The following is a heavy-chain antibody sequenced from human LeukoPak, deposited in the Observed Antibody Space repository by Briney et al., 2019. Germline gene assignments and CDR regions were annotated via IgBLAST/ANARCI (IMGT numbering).Heavy chain of an antibody. CDR2: INPSGGST. V-gene: IGHV1-46*01. Sequence: ASVKVSCKASGYTFTSYGISWVRQAPGQGLEWMGIINPSGGSTSYAQKFQGRVTMTRDTSTSTVYMELSSLRSEDTAVYYCARSPLGLNYFDYWGQGTLVTVSS. J-gene: IGHJ4*02. CDR3: ARSPLGLNYFDY. CDR1: GYTFTSYG. D-gene: IGHD3-16*01.